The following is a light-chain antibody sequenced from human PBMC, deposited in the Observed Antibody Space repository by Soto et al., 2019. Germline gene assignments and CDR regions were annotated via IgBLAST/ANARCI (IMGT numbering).Light chain of an antibody. CDR2: DGS. CDR3: SSYTSSKTLI. V-gene: IGLV2-14*03. Sequence: QSALTQPASVSGSPGQSITISCTGTSSDIGGYNYVSWYQQHPGKAPKLIIYDGSNRPSGVSNRFSGSKSGNTASLAISGVQAEDEADYYCSSYTSSKTLIFGGGTKVTVL. J-gene: IGLJ2*01. CDR1: SSDIGGYNY.